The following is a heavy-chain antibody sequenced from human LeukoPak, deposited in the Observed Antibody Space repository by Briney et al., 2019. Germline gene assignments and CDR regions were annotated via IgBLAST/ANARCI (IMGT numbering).Heavy chain of an antibody. CDR1: GYTFTGYY. J-gene: IGHJ4*02. CDR2: INPNSGGT. CDR3: ARSGGGDYTDFFDY. Sequence: ASVKVSCKASGYTFTGYYMHWVRQAPGQGLEWMGWINPNSGGTNYAQKFQGRVTMTRGTSISTAYMELSRLRSDDTAVYYCARSGGGDYTDFFDYWGQGTLVTVSS. V-gene: IGHV1-2*02. D-gene: IGHD4-17*01.